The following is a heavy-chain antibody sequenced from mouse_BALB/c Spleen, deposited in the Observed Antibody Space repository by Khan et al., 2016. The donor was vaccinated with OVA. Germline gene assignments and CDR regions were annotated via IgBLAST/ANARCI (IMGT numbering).Heavy chain of an antibody. Sequence: LVKTGASVKISCKTSGYSFTGYYMHWVKQSHGKSLEWIGYISCYNGATTYNQKFKGKATFTVDTSSSTAYMQFNSLNSEDSAVYYCARSHLLWLYARDYWGQGTSVTVSS. V-gene: IGHV1S34*01. CDR2: ISCYNGAT. J-gene: IGHJ4*01. CDR3: ARSHLLWLYARDY. D-gene: IGHD2-2*01. CDR1: GYSFTGYY.